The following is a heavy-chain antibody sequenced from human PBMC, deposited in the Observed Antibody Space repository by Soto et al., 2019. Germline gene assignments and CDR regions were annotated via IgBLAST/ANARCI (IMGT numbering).Heavy chain of an antibody. CDR3: ARVFLYCSSTSCPQYGMDV. CDR2: INAGNGNT. J-gene: IGHJ6*02. V-gene: IGHV1-3*01. CDR1: GYTFTSYA. D-gene: IGHD2-2*01. Sequence: ASVKVSCKASGYTFTSYAMHWVRQAPGQRLEWMGWINAGNGNTKYSQKFQGRVTITRDTSASTAYMELSSLRSEDTAVYYCARVFLYCSSTSCPQYGMDVWGQGTTVTVSS.